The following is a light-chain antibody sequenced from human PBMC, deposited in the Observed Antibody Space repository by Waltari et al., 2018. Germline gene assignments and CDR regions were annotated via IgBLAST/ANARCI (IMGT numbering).Light chain of an antibody. CDR3: GTWDASLNSGV. V-gene: IGLV1-51*02. J-gene: IGLJ2*01. CDR2: ESK. CDR1: SSNIGNDH. Sequence: QSVLTQPPSVSAAPGQGVIISCSGSSSNIGNDHVTWYQQVPGTAPKLLTYESKKRPSGIPDRFSAFKAGTSATLAITGLQTGDEADYYCGTWDASLNSGVFGGGTRLTVL.